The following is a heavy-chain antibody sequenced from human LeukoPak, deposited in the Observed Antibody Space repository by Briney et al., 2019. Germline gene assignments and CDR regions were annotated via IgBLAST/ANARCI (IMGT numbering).Heavy chain of an antibody. V-gene: IGHV3-48*03. CDR1: GFTFSSYE. CDR3: ARESRDYGDYPPLPYGMDV. D-gene: IGHD4-17*01. J-gene: IGHJ6*02. Sequence: GGSLRLSCAASGFTFSSYEMNWVRQAPGKGLDWVSYISSSGSTIYYADSVKGRFTISRDNAKNSLYLQMNSLRAEDTAVYYCARESRDYGDYPPLPYGMDVWGQGTTVTVSS. CDR2: ISSSGSTI.